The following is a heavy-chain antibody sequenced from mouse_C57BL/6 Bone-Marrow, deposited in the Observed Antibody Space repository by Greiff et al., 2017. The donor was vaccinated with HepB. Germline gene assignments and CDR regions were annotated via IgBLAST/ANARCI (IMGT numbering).Heavy chain of an antibody. V-gene: IGHV14-4*01. J-gene: IGHJ3*01. CDR3: TTLYGYDIGFAY. Sequence: EVQLQQSGAELVRPGASVKLSCTASGFNIKDYYMHWVKQRPEQGLEWIGWIDPENGDTEYASKFQGKATITADTSSNTAYLQLSSLTSEDTAVYYCTTLYGYDIGFAYWGQGTLVTVSA. D-gene: IGHD2-2*01. CDR2: IDPENGDT. CDR1: GFNIKDYY.